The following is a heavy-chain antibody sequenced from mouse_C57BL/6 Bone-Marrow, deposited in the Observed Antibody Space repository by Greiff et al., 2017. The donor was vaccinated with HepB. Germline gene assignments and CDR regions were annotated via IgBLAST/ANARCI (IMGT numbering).Heavy chain of an antibody. CDR3: ARDSIYYYGSIYVDY. Sequence: EVKLQESGPGLVKPSQSLSLTCSVTGYSITSGYYWNWIRQFPGNKLEWMGYISYDGSNNYNPSLKNRISITRDTSKNQFFLKLNSVTTEDTATYYCARDSIYYYGSIYVDYWGQGTTLTVSS. CDR2: ISYDGSN. CDR1: GYSITSGYY. D-gene: IGHD1-1*01. V-gene: IGHV3-6*01. J-gene: IGHJ2*01.